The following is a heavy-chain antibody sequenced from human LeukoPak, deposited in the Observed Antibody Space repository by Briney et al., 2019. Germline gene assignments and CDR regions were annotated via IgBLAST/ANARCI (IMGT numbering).Heavy chain of an antibody. Sequence: SETLSLTCAVYGGSFSGYYWSWIRQPPGKGLEWIGEINHSGSTNYHPSLKSRVTISVDTSKNQFSLKLTSVTAADTAVYYCARHSARDGYNYLTYFDYWGQGTLVTVSS. J-gene: IGHJ4*02. V-gene: IGHV4-34*01. CDR3: ARHSARDGYNYLTYFDY. CDR1: GGSFSGYY. CDR2: INHSGST. D-gene: IGHD5-24*01.